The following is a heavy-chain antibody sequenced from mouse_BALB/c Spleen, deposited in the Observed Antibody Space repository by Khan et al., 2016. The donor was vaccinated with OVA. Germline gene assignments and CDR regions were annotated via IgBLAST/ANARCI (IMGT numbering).Heavy chain of an antibody. Sequence: VQLKESGPELMKPGASVKISCKSSGYSFTSYYIHWVKQSHGKTLEWIGYIDPFNGGSTYNQKFKGKATLTVDKSSSTAYMYLSSLTSEDSAVYYCARHGSTSWFAYRGQGTLVTGSA. J-gene: IGHJ3*01. V-gene: IGHV1-31*01. CDR3: ARHGSTSWFAY. D-gene: IGHD1-1*01. CDR1: GYSFTSYY. CDR2: IDPFNGGS.